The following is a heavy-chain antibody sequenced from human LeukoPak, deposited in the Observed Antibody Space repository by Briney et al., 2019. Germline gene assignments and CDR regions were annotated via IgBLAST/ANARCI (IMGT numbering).Heavy chain of an antibody. CDR2: INHSGST. D-gene: IGHD2-15*01. V-gene: IGHV4-34*01. J-gene: IGHJ4*02. CDR1: GGSFSGYY. Sequence: SETLSLTCAVYGGSFSGYYWSWIRQPPGKGLEWIGEINHSGSTNYNPSLKSRVTISVDTSKNQFSLKLSSVTAADTAVYYCARHPIGYCSGGSCRPFDYWGQGTLVTVSS. CDR3: ARHPIGYCSGGSCRPFDY.